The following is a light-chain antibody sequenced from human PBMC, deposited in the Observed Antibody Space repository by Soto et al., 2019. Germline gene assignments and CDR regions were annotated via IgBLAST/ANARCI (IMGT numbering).Light chain of an antibody. CDR1: YSNIGAGYE. Sequence: QSVLTQLPSVSGAPGQRVTISCTGSYSNIGAGYEVHWYQQIPGTAPKLLISGHNNRPSGVPDRFFGSKSGTSASLTIIGLQAEDEADYYCQSYDSSLSGSGVFGGGTQLTVL. V-gene: IGLV1-40*01. CDR3: QSYDSSLSGSGV. CDR2: GHN. J-gene: IGLJ3*02.